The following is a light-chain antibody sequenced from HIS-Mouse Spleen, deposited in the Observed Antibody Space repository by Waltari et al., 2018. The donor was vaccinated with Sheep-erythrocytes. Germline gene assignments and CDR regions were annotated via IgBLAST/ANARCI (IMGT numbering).Light chain of an antibody. Sequence: TQSPATLSVSPGERATLSCRASQSVSSNLAWYQQKPGQAPRLLIYGASTRATGIPARFSGSGSGTEFTLTISSMQSEDFAVYYCQQYNNWPPATFGPGTKVDIK. V-gene: IGKV3-15*01. CDR2: GAS. CDR1: QSVSSN. J-gene: IGKJ3*01. CDR3: QQYNNWPPAT.